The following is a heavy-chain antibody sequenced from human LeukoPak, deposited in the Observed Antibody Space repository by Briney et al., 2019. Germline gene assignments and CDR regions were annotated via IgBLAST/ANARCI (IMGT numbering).Heavy chain of an antibody. Sequence: PSETLSLTCTVSGGSISSSSYYWGWIRQPPGKGLEWIGTIHYSGNTYYNPSLKSRVTISVDTSRNHFSLKLNSVTAADTAVYYCARGLLRFLEWLLPFDPWGQGTLVTVSS. D-gene: IGHD3-3*01. CDR2: IHYSGNT. CDR1: GGSISSSSYY. V-gene: IGHV4-39*02. J-gene: IGHJ5*02. CDR3: ARGLLRFLEWLLPFDP.